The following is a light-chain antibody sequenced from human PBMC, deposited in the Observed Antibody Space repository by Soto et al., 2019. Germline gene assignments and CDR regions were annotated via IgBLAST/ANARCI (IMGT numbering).Light chain of an antibody. CDR2: KGS. V-gene: IGKV1-5*03. Sequence: DIQMTQSPSTLSASVGDRVTITCRASQSISSCLAWYQQKPGKAPKLLICKGSCLDSGVPSRFSGSGSGTDFTLTISSLEPDDFATYYCQQYNSYSYTFGQWTKLEIK. CDR1: QSISSC. CDR3: QQYNSYSYT. J-gene: IGKJ2*01.